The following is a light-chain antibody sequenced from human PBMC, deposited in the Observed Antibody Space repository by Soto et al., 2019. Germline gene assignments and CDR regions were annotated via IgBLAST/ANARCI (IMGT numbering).Light chain of an antibody. V-gene: IGKV3-20*01. CDR2: GAS. J-gene: IGKJ3*01. CDR3: QQYGGSPPFT. CDR1: QSVSNNY. Sequence: EIVLTQSPGTLSLSPGERATLSCRASQSVSNNYLAWYQQKPGQAPRLLIYGASNRATGIPDRFSGSGSGTDFTLTISRLEPEDFAVYYCQQYGGSPPFTFGPGTKVDLK.